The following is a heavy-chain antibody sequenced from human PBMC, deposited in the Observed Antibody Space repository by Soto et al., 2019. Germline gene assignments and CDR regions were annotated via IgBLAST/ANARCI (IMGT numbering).Heavy chain of an antibody. V-gene: IGHV1-8*02. CDR2: MNPHSGNK. CDR3: AREAATCDYHGMDV. J-gene: IGHJ6*02. D-gene: IGHD6-13*01. Sequence: QVQLVQSGAEVKKPGASVKVSCKASGYTFTSYEINWVRQATGQGLEWMGWMNPHSGNKGYAQKFQGRVSMTRNTAISTAYRELSSLRSEDTAVYYCAREAATCDYHGMDVWGQGTTVIVSS. CDR1: GYTFTSYE.